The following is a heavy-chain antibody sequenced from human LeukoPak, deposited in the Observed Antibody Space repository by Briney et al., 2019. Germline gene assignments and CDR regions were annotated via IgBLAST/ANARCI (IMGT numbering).Heavy chain of an antibody. CDR3: ARDEDSSGWYLGFDY. V-gene: IGHV3-7*01. CDR2: IKQDGSEK. Sequence: GGSLRLSCAASGFTFSSYWMSWVRQAPGKGLEWVANIKQDGSEKYYVDSVKGRFTISRDNAKNSLYLQMNSLRAEDTAVYYCARDEDSSGWYLGFDYWGQGTLVTVSS. CDR1: GFTFSSYW. D-gene: IGHD6-19*01. J-gene: IGHJ4*02.